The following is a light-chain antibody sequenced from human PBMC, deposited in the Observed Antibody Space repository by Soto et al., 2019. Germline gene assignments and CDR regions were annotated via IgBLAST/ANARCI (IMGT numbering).Light chain of an antibody. CDR2: HVT. CDR1: SSDIGHYDY. J-gene: IGLJ1*01. V-gene: IGLV2-14*03. Sequence: QSVLTQPASVSGSPGQSITISCTGTSSDIGHYDYVSWYQQHPGKAPKLMIYHVTYRPSGVSNRYSGSKSGDSASLTISGLQADEEADYYCCSLNTRHTYVFGSGTKVTVL. CDR3: CSLNTRHTYV.